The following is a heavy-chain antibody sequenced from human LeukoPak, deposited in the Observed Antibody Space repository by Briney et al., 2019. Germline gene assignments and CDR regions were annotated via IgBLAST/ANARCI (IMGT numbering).Heavy chain of an antibody. Sequence: SQNLSLNCTVSGGSISSGSHYWSWIRQPGGKGLEWIERICNSGSINYNPSQKGRVTITVDTDKNQFSMKLSYVGAATTVMYFCAREEVQYYYYYYMDVWGKGTTVTVSS. V-gene: IGHV4-61*02. D-gene: IGHD1-1*01. CDR3: AREEVQYYYYYYMDV. J-gene: IGHJ6*03. CDR1: GGSISSGSHY. CDR2: ICNSGSI.